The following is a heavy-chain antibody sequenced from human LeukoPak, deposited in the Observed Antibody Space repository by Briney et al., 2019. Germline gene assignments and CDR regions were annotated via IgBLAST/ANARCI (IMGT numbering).Heavy chain of an antibody. Sequence: ASVKVSCKASGYTFTSYGISWVRQAPGQGLEWMGWISAYNGNTNYAQKLQGRVTMTTDTSTSTADMELRSLRSDDTAVYYCARALYCSGGSCYPFQADYWGQGTLVTVSS. CDR2: ISAYNGNT. D-gene: IGHD2-15*01. CDR1: GYTFTSYG. CDR3: ARALYCSGGSCYPFQADY. J-gene: IGHJ4*02. V-gene: IGHV1-18*01.